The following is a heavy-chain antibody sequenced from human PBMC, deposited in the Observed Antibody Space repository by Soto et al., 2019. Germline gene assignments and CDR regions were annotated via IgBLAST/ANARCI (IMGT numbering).Heavy chain of an antibody. CDR2: IYYSGST. Sequence: QVQLQESGPGLVKPSQTLSLTCTVSGGSISSGGYYWSWIRQHPGKGLEWIGYIYYSGSTYYNPSLKSRVTISVDTSKNQFSRKLSSVTAADTGVYYCARGVTMVRGVMVDYWGQGTLVTVSS. D-gene: IGHD3-10*01. J-gene: IGHJ4*02. CDR3: ARGVTMVRGVMVDY. V-gene: IGHV4-31*03. CDR1: GGSISSGGYY.